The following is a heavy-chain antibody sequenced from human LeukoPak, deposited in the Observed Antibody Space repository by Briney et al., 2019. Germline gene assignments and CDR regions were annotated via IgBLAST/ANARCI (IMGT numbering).Heavy chain of an antibody. D-gene: IGHD6-19*01. CDR2: INSDGTDA. CDR3: TRAGSGWYFFDY. J-gene: IGHJ4*02. Sequence: PGGSLRLSCAASGFTFSTYWMHWVRQAPGKGLVWVSRINSDGTDAVYADSVKGRFTLSRDNAKNRVYLQMNSLRVDDTGVYYCTRAGSGWYFFDYWGQGTLVTVSS. V-gene: IGHV3-74*01. CDR1: GFTFSTYW.